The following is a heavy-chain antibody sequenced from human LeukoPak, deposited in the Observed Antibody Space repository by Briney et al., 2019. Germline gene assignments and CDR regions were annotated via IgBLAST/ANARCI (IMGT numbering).Heavy chain of an antibody. D-gene: IGHD4-23*01. Sequence: PGGSLRLSCEASGFTFSTYAMYWVRRAPGRGLEWVSGITRSGTDTYYADSVKGRFTTSRDNSKNTLYLQMNSLRAEDTAVYYCARDHAAGWELPLNWFDPWGQGTLVTVSS. J-gene: IGHJ5*02. CDR1: GFTFSTYA. CDR3: ARDHAAGWELPLNWFDP. CDR2: ITRSGTDT. V-gene: IGHV3-23*01.